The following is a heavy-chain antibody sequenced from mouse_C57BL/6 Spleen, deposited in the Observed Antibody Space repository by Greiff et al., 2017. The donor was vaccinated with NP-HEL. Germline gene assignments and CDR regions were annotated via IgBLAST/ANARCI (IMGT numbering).Heavy chain of an antibody. J-gene: IGHJ1*03. CDR2: ISSGGSYT. CDR1: GFTFSSYG. Sequence: EVHLVESGGDLVKPGGSLKLSCAASGFTFSSYGMSWVRQTPDKRLEWVATISSGGSYTYYPDSVKGRFTISRDHAKNTLYLQMSSLKSEDTAMYYCARQEIYYGLWYFDVWGTGTTVTVSS. CDR3: ARQEIYYGLWYFDV. V-gene: IGHV5-6*01. D-gene: IGHD2-1*01.